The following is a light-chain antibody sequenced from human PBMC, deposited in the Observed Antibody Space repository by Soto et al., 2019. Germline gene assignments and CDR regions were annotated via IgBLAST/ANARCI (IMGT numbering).Light chain of an antibody. J-gene: IGKJ1*01. V-gene: IGKV3-20*01. CDR3: QQYGSSLWR. Sequence: EIVLTQSPGTLSLSPGERATLSCRASQSVSSSYLAWYQQKPGQAPRLLIYGASSRATGIPDRFSGSGSGTDFTLTISRLEPEDFEVYYCQQYGSSLWRFGKGTKGDIX. CDR1: QSVSSSY. CDR2: GAS.